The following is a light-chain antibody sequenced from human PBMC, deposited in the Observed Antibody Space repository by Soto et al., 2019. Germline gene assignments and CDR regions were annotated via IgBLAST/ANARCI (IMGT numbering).Light chain of an antibody. CDR1: QSVLYRSNNRNY. J-gene: IGKJ1*01. V-gene: IGKV4-1*01. CDR2: WAS. Sequence: DIVLTQSPDSLAVPLGERATINCKSSQSVLYRSNNRNYLGWYQQKPGLPPKLLIYWASTREPGVPDRFSGSGSGTDFTLTISSLQAEDVAVYYCQQCYTTPTWTFGQGTRVEIK. CDR3: QQCYTTPTWT.